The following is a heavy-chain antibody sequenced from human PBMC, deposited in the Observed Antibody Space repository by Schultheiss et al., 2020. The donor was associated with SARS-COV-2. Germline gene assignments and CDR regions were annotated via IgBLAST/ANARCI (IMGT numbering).Heavy chain of an antibody. D-gene: IGHD4-17*01. CDR2: IYYSGST. Sequence: SETLSLTCAVYGESFNGFSWTWIRQPPGKGLEWIGYIYYSGSTYYNPSLKSRVTISVDTSKNQFSLKLSSVTAADTAVYYCARASILRVAFDIWGQGTMVTCSS. CDR1: GESFNGFS. CDR3: ARASILRVAFDI. J-gene: IGHJ3*02. V-gene: IGHV4-59*01.